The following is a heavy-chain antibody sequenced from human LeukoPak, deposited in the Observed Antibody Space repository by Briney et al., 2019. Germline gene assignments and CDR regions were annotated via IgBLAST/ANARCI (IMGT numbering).Heavy chain of an antibody. Sequence: SETLSLTCAVYGGSFSGYYWSWIRQPPGKGLEWIGEIYHSGSTNYNPSLKSRVTISVDTSKNQFSLKLSSVTAADTAVYYCARGRGRKYYDYVWGSYRNPLYYFDYWGQGTLVTVSS. V-gene: IGHV4-34*01. CDR1: GGSFSGYY. J-gene: IGHJ4*02. CDR2: IYHSGST. CDR3: ARGRGRKYYDYVWGSYRNPLYYFDY. D-gene: IGHD3-16*02.